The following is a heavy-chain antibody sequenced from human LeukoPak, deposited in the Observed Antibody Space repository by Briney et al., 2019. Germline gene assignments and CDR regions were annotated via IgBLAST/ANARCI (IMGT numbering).Heavy chain of an antibody. Sequence: GGSLRLSCAASGFTFSSYSMNWVRQAPGKGLEWVSSISSSSYIYYADSVKGRFTISRDNAKNSLYLQMNSLRAEDTAVYYCARDTHDYGDPVDYWGQGTLVTVSS. D-gene: IGHD4-17*01. CDR2: ISSSSYI. J-gene: IGHJ4*02. CDR3: ARDTHDYGDPVDY. V-gene: IGHV3-21*01. CDR1: GFTFSSYS.